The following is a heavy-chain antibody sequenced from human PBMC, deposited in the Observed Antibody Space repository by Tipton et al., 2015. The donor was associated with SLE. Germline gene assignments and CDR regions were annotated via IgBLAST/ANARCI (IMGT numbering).Heavy chain of an antibody. CDR2: IYYSGST. Sequence: TLSLTCTVSGGSISSSSYYWGWIRQPPGKGLEWIGSIYYSGSTYYNPSLKSRVTISVDTSKNQFSLKLSSVTAADTAVYYCARDSRWRDTYSGSSRLDYWGQGTLVTVSS. D-gene: IGHD6-6*01. J-gene: IGHJ4*02. V-gene: IGHV4-39*07. CDR1: GGSISSSSYY. CDR3: ARDSRWRDTYSGSSRLDY.